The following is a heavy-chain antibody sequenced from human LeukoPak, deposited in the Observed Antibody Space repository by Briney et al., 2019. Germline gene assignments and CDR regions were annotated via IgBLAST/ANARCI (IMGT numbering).Heavy chain of an antibody. CDR2: IYYSGST. CDR3: ARLHLPDAFDI. V-gene: IGHV4-59*08. CDR1: GGSISSYY. J-gene: IGHJ3*02. Sequence: SETLSLTCTVSGGSISSYYWSWIRQPPGKGLEWIGYIYYSGSTNYNPSLKSRVTISVDTSTNQFSLKLSSVTAADTAVYYCARLHLPDAFDIWGQGTMVTVSS.